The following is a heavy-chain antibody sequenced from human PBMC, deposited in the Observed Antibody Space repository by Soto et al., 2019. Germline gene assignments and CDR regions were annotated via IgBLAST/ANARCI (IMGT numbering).Heavy chain of an antibody. D-gene: IGHD3-22*01. V-gene: IGHV1-69*13. CDR3: AILQDSSGYQLPDSYYYYGMDV. CDR2: IIPIFGTA. J-gene: IGHJ6*02. CDR1: GGTFSSYA. Sequence: GASVKVSCKASGGTFSSYAISWVRQAPGQGLEWMGGIIPIFGTANYAQKFQGRVTITADESTSTAYMELSSLRSEDTAVYYCAILQDSSGYQLPDSYYYYGMDVWGQGTTVTVSS.